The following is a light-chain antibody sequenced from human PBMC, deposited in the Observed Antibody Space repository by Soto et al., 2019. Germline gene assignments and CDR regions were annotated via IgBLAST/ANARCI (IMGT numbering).Light chain of an antibody. CDR2: SNN. Sequence: QSVLTQPPSASGTPGQRVTISCSGSSSNIGSNTVNWYQQLPGTAPKLLIYSNNQRPSGVPDRFSGSKSGTSASLAISGHQSEDEADYYCAAWDDSLNGWVFG. V-gene: IGLV1-44*01. J-gene: IGLJ3*02. CDR3: AAWDDSLNGWV. CDR1: SSNIGSNT.